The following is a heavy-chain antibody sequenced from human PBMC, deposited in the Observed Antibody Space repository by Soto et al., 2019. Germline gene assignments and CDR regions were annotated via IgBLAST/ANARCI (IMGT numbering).Heavy chain of an antibody. J-gene: IGHJ4*02. CDR3: ASATVVAATFEF. Sequence: EVQLVESGGDLVTPGGSLTLSCAASGFPFRGFNRNWVCRAPGKGLEWVASISGGSSNIYYANSVKGRFTISRDNAKNSLFLQMDSLRAEDSAVYYCASATVVAATFEFWGQGTLVTVSS. CDR1: GFPFRGFN. V-gene: IGHV3-21*01. D-gene: IGHD2-15*01. CDR2: ISGGSSNI.